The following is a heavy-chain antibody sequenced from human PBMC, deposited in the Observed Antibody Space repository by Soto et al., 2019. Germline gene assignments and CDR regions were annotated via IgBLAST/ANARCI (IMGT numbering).Heavy chain of an antibody. Sequence: ASVKVSCKASGYRFTSYGIGWVRQAPGQGLEWMGWINAYNGNTNYAQNLQGRVTLTTDTSTSTAYMELRSLRSNDTAVYYCAKDGLGAYSYGSYYFDYWGQGTLVTV. V-gene: IGHV1-18*01. D-gene: IGHD5-18*01. CDR2: INAYNGNT. CDR1: GYRFTSYG. J-gene: IGHJ4*02. CDR3: AKDGLGAYSYGSYYFDY.